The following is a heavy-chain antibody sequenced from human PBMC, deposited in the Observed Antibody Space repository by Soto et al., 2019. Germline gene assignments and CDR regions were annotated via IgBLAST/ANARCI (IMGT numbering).Heavy chain of an antibody. CDR2: IYYSGST. Sequence: SETLSLTCTVAGGSISSYYWSWIRQPPGKGLEWIGYIYYSGSTNYNPSLKIRVTISVDTSKNQFSLKLSSVTAADTAVYYCDGEYSGSSFDYWGQGTLVTASS. J-gene: IGHJ4*02. V-gene: IGHV4-59*01. D-gene: IGHD1-26*01. CDR1: GGSISSYY. CDR3: DGEYSGSSFDY.